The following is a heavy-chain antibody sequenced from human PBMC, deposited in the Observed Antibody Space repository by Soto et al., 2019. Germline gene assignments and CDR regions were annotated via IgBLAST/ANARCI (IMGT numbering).Heavy chain of an antibody. CDR2: ISGSGGST. V-gene: IGHV3-23*01. D-gene: IGHD6-19*01. J-gene: IGHJ4*02. CDR1: GFTFSSYA. CDR3: AKDDSLIVVAGSFDY. Sequence: GGSLRLSCAASGFTFSSYAMSWVRQAPGKGLEWVSGISGSGGSTYYADSVKGRFTISRDNSKDTLYLQMNCLRAEDTAVYYCAKDDSLIVVAGSFDYWGQGTLVTVSS.